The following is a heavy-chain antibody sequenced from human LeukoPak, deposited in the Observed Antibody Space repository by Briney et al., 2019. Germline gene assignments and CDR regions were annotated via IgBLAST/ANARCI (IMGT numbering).Heavy chain of an antibody. V-gene: IGHV6-1*01. CDR2: TYYRSKWYN. CDR1: GDSVSSNSAA. J-gene: IGHJ4*02. Sequence: SQTLSLTCAISGDSVSSNSAAWNWIRQSPSRGLEWLGRTYYRSKWYNDYSVSVKSRITINPDTSKNQFSLQLNSVTPEDTAVYYCARENIFGRWPLYTRFDYWGQGTLVTVSS. CDR3: ARENIFGRWPLYTRFDY. D-gene: IGHD2-21*02.